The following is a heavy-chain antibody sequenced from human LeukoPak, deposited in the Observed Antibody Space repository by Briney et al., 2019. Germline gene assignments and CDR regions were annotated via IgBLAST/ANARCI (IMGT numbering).Heavy chain of an antibody. CDR1: GGSFSGYY. J-gene: IGHJ5*02. Sequence: SETLSLTCAVYGGSFSGYYWSWIRQPPGKGLEWIGEITHSGSTNYNPSLKSRVTISVDTSNNQFSLKLSSVTAADTAVYYCVRGVVAAGSWGQGTLVTVSS. CDR2: ITHSGST. CDR3: VRGVVAAGS. V-gene: IGHV4-34*01. D-gene: IGHD2-2*01.